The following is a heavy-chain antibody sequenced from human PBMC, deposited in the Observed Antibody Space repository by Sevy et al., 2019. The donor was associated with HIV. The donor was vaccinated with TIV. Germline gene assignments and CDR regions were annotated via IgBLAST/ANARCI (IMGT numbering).Heavy chain of an antibody. CDR1: GFTFSSYE. CDR3: ARTNDYDFWSGYYTGAWYFDY. CDR2: ISSSGSTI. J-gene: IGHJ4*02. Sequence: GGSLRLSCAASGFTFSSYEMNWVRQAPGKGLEWVSYISSSGSTIYYADSVKGRFTISRDNAKNSLYLQMNSLRAEDTAVYYCARTNDYDFWSGYYTGAWYFDYWGQGTLVTVSS. D-gene: IGHD3-3*01. V-gene: IGHV3-48*03.